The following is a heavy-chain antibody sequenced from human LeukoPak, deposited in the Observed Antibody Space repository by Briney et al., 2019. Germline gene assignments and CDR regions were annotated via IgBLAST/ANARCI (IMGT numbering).Heavy chain of an antibody. CDR2: IYSTGST. V-gene: IGHV4-59*08. CDR1: RGSLSNYY. CDR3: ARHRPEGSYPLDS. J-gene: IGHJ4*02. Sequence: SETLSLTRTVSRGSLSNYYWSWLRQPRGKGLEWVGHIYSTGSTTYSPSLKSRVIMSADTSKNQFSLKVTSVTAADTAVYYCARHRPEGSYPLDSWGQGALVTVSS.